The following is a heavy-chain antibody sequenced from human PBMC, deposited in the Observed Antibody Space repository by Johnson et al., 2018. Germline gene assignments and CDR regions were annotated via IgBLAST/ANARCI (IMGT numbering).Heavy chain of an antibody. CDR3: ARVPPAYCGGDCYSLAFDI. V-gene: IGHV3-66*02. D-gene: IGHD2-21*02. CDR1: GFTVSSNY. J-gene: IGHJ3*02. CDR2: IYSGGST. Sequence: VQLVESGGGLVQPGGSLRLSCAASGFTVSSNYMSWVRQAPGKGLEWGSVIYSGGSTYYADSVKGRFTISRDNSKNTRYLQMNSLRAEDTAVYYCARVPPAYCGGDCYSLAFDIWGQGTMVTVSS.